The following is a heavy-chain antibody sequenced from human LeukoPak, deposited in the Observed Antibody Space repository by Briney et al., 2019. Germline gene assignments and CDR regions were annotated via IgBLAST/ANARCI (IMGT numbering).Heavy chain of an antibody. CDR1: GFSFNTYV. V-gene: IGHV3-23*01. CDR2: IGASGGNT. CDR3: AKALVPTGTFYSYYQH. J-gene: IGHJ1*01. Sequence: PGGSLRLSCAASGFSFNTYVMTWVRQAPGKGLEWVSTIGASGGNTHYVDSVKGRFTISRDNSQNTLYLQMNSLRDGDTAVYYCAKALVPTGTFYSYYQHWGQGSLVTVSS. D-gene: IGHD1-14*01.